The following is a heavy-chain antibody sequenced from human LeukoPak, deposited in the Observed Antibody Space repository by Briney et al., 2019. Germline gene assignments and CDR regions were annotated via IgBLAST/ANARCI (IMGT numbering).Heavy chain of an antibody. Sequence: PGGSLRLSCAASGFTFSNSAMSWLRQAPGKGLEWVSTLSGSVITTYYADSVKGRFTISRDNSKNTLYLQMNSLRAEDTAVYYCAKGIYSSGWSYFDYWGHGTLVTVSS. CDR1: GFTFSNSA. J-gene: IGHJ4*01. CDR3: AKGIYSSGWSYFDY. D-gene: IGHD6-19*01. CDR2: LSGSVITT. V-gene: IGHV3-23*01.